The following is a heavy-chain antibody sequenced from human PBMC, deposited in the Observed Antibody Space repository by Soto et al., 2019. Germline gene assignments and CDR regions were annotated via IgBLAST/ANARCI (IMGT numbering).Heavy chain of an antibody. CDR3: TRFLTVRTPTYKVIFDSYYMDV. CDR1: GITFFRGSA. CDR2: LRGKPNRYAT. V-gene: IGHV3-73*01. Sequence: EVKLVESGGDLVQPGGSLKLSCEASGITFFRGSAIHWVRQASGKGLEWLGRLRGKPNRYATAYGQSLNGRFTTSRDDSKNTAYLQMNNLESEDTSVYYCTRFLTVRTPTYKVIFDSYYMDVWGKGTTVTVAS. J-gene: IGHJ6*03. D-gene: IGHD3-9*01.